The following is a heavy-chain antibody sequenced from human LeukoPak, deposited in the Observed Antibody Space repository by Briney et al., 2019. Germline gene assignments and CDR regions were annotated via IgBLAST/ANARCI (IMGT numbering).Heavy chain of an antibody. D-gene: IGHD1-26*01. J-gene: IGHJ4*02. CDR2: ISYDGSNK. CDR3: ARTRGLGSLDY. V-gene: IGHV3-30*03. Sequence: GGSLRLSCTASRFTFSSYGMHWVRQAPGKGLEWVAVISYDGSNKYYADSVKGRFTISRDNSMNTLYLQMNSLRAEDTAVYYCARTRGLGSLDYWGQGTLVTVSS. CDR1: RFTFSSYG.